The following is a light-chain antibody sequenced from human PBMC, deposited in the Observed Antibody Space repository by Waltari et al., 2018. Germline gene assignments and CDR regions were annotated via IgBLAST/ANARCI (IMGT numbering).Light chain of an antibody. CDR2: DAS. J-gene: IGKJ1*01. V-gene: IGKV3-20*01. CDR1: QSVSRY. Sequence: EIVLTQSPGTLSLSPGERATLSCRASQSVSRYFAGYQQKPGQAPRLLLYDASSRATGFPDRFSGSGSGTDCGLAISRLEPEDFAVYYCQKYGSLPETFGQGPKVDIK. CDR3: QKYGSLPET.